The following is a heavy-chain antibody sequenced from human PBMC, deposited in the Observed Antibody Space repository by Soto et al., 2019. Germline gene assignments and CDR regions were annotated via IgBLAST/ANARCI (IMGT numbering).Heavy chain of an antibody. CDR2: MNPNSGNT. CDR1: GYTFTSYD. D-gene: IGHD6-13*01. V-gene: IGHV1-8*01. J-gene: IGHJ3*02. CDR3: ARRRVSRPDAFDI. Sequence: ASVKVSCKASGYTFTSYDINWVRQATGQGLEWMGWMNPNSGNTGYAQKFQGRVTMTRNTSISTAYMELSSLRPADTAVYYCARRRVSRPDAFDIWGQGTMVTVSS.